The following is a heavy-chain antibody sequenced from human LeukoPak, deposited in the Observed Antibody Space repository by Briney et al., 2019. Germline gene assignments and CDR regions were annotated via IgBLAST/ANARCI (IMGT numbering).Heavy chain of an antibody. CDR3: ARNVMVYADY. CDR2: IYYSGST. D-gene: IGHD2-8*01. V-gene: IGHV4-31*03. CDR1: GGSISSGGYY. Sequence: SETLSLTCTVSGGSISSGGYYWSWIRQHPGKGLEWIGYIYYSGSTYYNPSLKSRVTISVDTSKNQFSLKLSSVTAADTAVYYCARNVMVYADYWGQGTLVTVSS. J-gene: IGHJ4*02.